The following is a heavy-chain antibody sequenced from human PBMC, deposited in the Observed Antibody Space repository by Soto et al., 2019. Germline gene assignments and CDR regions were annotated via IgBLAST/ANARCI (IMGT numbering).Heavy chain of an antibody. CDR2: MNPRSGNT. Sequence: QVQLVQSGAEVKKPGASVKVSCKASGYTFTSWDVYWVRQAAGQGLEWMGYMNPRSGNTGYEKKYQGRVSMTRDTYISTADMELSSLTSDDTAVYYCTDSSWTGAGLDFWGQGTPVTVSS. J-gene: IGHJ4*01. D-gene: IGHD6-13*01. V-gene: IGHV1-8*01. CDR1: GYTFTSWD. CDR3: TDSSWTGAGLDF.